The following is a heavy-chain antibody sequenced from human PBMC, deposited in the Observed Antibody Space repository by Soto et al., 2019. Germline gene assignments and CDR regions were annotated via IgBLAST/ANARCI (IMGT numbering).Heavy chain of an antibody. J-gene: IGHJ3*02. V-gene: IGHV6-1*01. CDR1: GDSVSSKSAA. D-gene: IGHD6-19*01. CDR2: TYYRSKWYN. Sequence: PSQTLSLTCAISGDSVSSKSAAWNWIRQSQSRGLEWLGRTYYRSKWYNEYDISVKSRIRINPDTSKNQFSLQLNSVTPEDTAVYYCARDPNVYSSGWYGDYDALDIRGQGTMVTVSS. CDR3: ARDPNVYSSGWYGDYDALDI.